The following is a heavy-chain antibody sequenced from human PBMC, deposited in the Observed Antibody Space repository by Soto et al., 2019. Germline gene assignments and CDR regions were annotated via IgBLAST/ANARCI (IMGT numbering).Heavy chain of an antibody. V-gene: IGHV4-59*01. Sequence: QVQLQESGPGLVKPSETLSLTCTVSGGSISSYYWSWIRQPPGKGLEWIGYIYYSGSTNYNPSLKSRVTISVDTSKIQFSLKLSSVTAADTAVYYCAGTILAYCGGDCYPHYGMDVWGQGTTVTVSS. D-gene: IGHD2-21*02. CDR2: IYYSGST. CDR1: GGSISSYY. J-gene: IGHJ6*02. CDR3: AGTILAYCGGDCYPHYGMDV.